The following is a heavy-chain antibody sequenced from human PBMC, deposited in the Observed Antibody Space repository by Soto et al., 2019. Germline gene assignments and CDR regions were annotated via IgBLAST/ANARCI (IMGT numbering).Heavy chain of an antibody. Sequence: SLRLSCAASGFTFSSYAMSWVRQAPGKGLEWVSAISGSGGSTYYADSVKGRFTISRDNSKNTLYLQMNSLRAEDTAVYYCAKELAPRLRYFDMSSYYYYGMDVWGQGTTVTVSS. CDR2: ISGSGGST. CDR1: GFTFSSYA. CDR3: AKELAPRLRYFDMSSYYYYGMDV. V-gene: IGHV3-23*01. D-gene: IGHD3-9*01. J-gene: IGHJ6*02.